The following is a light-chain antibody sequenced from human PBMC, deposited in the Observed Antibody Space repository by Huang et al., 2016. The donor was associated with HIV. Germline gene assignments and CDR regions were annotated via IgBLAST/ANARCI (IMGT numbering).Light chain of an antibody. J-gene: IGKJ1*01. CDR2: WAS. CDR3: HQYYTTLQT. V-gene: IGKV4-1*01. CDR1: QSVFNNSNIKNY. Sequence: DFVVTQSPVSLALSLGERAAINCTSRQSVFNNSNIKNYLIWYQLKPRQPPKLLNYWASTRESGLPDRFSGSGAGKDFTLTINNLQAEDVAVYYCHQYYTTLQTFGQGTKL.